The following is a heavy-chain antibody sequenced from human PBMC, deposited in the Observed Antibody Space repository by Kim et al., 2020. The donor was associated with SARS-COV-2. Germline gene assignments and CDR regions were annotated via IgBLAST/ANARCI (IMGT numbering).Heavy chain of an antibody. V-gene: IGHV4-31*02. CDR3: ARDRAPLGYDVVDF. Sequence: NPSLKNRVTVAIDTSKKQFSLNLNSVTAADTAVYYCARDRAPLGYDVVDFWGQGTMVTVSS. D-gene: IGHD2-15*01. J-gene: IGHJ3*01.